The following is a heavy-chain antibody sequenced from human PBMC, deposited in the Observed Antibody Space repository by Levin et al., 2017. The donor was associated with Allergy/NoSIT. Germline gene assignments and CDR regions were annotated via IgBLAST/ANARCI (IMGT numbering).Heavy chain of an antibody. CDR2: IYVTGST. V-gene: IGHV4-61*02. CDR3: QRDLDGFSGYKPYCYMDV. Sequence: SETLSLTCSVSGDSISRGFYYWSWIRQPAGEGLEWIGRIYVTGSTTYSPSLKSRVTTSLDRSKDQVSLKINSVTAADTAVYYCQRDLDGFSGYKPYCYMDVWGKGTTVTVSS. CDR1: GDSISRGFYY. D-gene: IGHD5-12*01. J-gene: IGHJ6*03.